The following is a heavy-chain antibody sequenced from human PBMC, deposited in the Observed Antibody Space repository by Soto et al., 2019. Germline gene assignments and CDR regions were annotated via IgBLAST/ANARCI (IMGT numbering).Heavy chain of an antibody. CDR1: GFTFSSYG. CDR2: ISYDGSNK. J-gene: IGHJ6*02. D-gene: IGHD3-3*01. CDR3: AKDFFRYYYYYGMDV. V-gene: IGHV3-30*18. Sequence: GGSLRLSCAASGFTFSSYGVHWVRQAPGKGLEWVAVISYDGSNKYYADSVKGRFTISRDNSKNTLYLQMNSLRAEDTAVYYCAKDFFRYYYYYGMDVWGQGTTVTVSS.